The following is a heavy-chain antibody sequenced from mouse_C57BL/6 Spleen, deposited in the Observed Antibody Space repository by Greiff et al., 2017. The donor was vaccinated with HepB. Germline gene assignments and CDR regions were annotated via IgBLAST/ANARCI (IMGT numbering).Heavy chain of an antibody. D-gene: IGHD2-14*01. CDR3: ARVGRDAMDY. V-gene: IGHV1-64*01. CDR1: GYTFTSYW. Sequence: VQLQQPGAELVKPGASVKLSCKASGYTFTSYWTHWVKQRPGQGLEWIGMLHPHRASTNYNEKFKSKATLTVDKSSSTAYMQRSSLTSEDSAVDYCARVGRDAMDYWGQGTSVTVSS. CDR2: LHPHRAST. J-gene: IGHJ4*01.